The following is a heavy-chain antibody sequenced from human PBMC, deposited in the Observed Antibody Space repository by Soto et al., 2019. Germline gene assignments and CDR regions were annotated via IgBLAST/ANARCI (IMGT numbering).Heavy chain of an antibody. CDR1: GFTFSSYA. V-gene: IGHV3-23*01. CDR3: AKGAGSDSGRY. J-gene: IGHJ4*02. Sequence: EVQLLESGGGLVQPGGSLRLSCAASGFTFSSYAMNWVRQAPGKGLEWVSAISGSGGSTYYADSVKGRFSISRDNSENTRYLQVNSLRGDDTAVYYCAKGAGSDSGRYWGQGTLVTVSS. D-gene: IGHD3-10*01. CDR2: ISGSGGST.